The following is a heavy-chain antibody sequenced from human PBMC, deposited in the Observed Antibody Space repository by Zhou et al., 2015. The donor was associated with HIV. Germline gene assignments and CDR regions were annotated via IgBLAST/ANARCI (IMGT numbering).Heavy chain of an antibody. V-gene: IGHV1-69*12. Sequence: QVQLVQSGAEVKKPGSSVKVSCKASGGTFSSYAISWVRQAPGQGLEWMGGIIPIFGTANYAQKFQGRVTITADESTSTAYMELSSLRSEDTAVYYCARSASIAVAGRGNWFDPWGQGTLVTVSS. CDR3: ARSASIAVAGRGNWFDP. CDR1: GGTFSSYA. J-gene: IGHJ5*02. CDR2: IIPIFGTA. D-gene: IGHD6-19*01.